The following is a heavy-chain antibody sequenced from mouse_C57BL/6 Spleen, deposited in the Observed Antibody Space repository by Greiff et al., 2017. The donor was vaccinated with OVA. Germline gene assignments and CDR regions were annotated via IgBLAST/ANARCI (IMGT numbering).Heavy chain of an antibody. V-gene: IGHV1-52*01. CDR2: IDPSDSET. CDR1: GYTFTSSW. J-gene: IGHJ2*01. CDR3: ARKDLDDYDPYFDY. Sequence: QVQLQQPGAELVRPGSSVKLSCKASGYTFTSSWMHWVKQRPIQGLEWIGNIDPSDSETHYNQKFKDKATLTVDKSSSTAYMQLSSLTSEDSAVYYCARKDLDDYDPYFDYWGQGTTLTVSS. D-gene: IGHD2-4*01.